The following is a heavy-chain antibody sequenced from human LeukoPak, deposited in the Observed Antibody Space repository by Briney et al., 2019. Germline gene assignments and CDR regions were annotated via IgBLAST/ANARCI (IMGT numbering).Heavy chain of an antibody. V-gene: IGHV3-7*01. J-gene: IGHJ4*02. CDR2: INQDGSEK. D-gene: IGHD2-15*01. CDR3: ARDHVVDGLVFDY. CDR1: GFTFRSHW. Sequence: GGSLRLSCAASGFTFRSHWMSWVRQAPGKGLELVANINQDGSEKYYVDSVKGRFTISRDNAKNSLLLQMNSLRAEDTATYYCARDHVVDGLVFDYWGQGTLVTVSS.